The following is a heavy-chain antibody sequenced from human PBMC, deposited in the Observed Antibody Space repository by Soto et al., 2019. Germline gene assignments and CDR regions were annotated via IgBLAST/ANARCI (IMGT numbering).Heavy chain of an antibody. Sequence: DVQLLESGGDLAQPGGSLRLSCEASGFTFNNYAIAWVRQAPGKGLEWVSGITSSGAAYYADSVKGRLTISRDNSKNTLYLQMNSLRAEDTAVYYCAKGESSVSARDFDPWGQGTLVTVSS. CDR1: GFTFNNYA. V-gene: IGHV3-23*01. J-gene: IGHJ5*02. CDR2: ITSSGAA. D-gene: IGHD3-22*01. CDR3: AKGESSVSARDFDP.